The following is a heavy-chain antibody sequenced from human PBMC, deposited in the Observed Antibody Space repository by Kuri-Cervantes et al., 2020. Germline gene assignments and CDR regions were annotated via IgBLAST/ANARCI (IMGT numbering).Heavy chain of an antibody. CDR3: ARWCLGYCSGGRAIDI. CDR2: ISYSGKT. CDR1: GGSISDYY. Sequence: GSLRLSCSVSGGSISDYYWSWIRQAPGKGLEWIGYISYSGKTSYSPSLKSRVAISLDTSETQFSLTLRSVSATDTAVYYCARWCLGYCSGGRAIDIWGQGTMVTVSS. V-gene: IGHV4-59*01. D-gene: IGHD2-15*01. J-gene: IGHJ3*02.